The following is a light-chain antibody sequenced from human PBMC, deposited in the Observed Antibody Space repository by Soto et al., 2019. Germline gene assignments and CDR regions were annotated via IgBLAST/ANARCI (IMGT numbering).Light chain of an antibody. CDR3: AAWDDGLNGPL. Sequence: QSALTQPPSASGTPGQRVTISCSGGSSNIGSNTVNWYQQLPGTAPKLLIYSNNQRPSGVPDRFSGSKSGTSASLAISGLQSEDEADYYCAAWDDGLNGPLFGGGTKLTVL. V-gene: IGLV1-44*01. CDR2: SNN. CDR1: SSNIGSNT. J-gene: IGLJ2*01.